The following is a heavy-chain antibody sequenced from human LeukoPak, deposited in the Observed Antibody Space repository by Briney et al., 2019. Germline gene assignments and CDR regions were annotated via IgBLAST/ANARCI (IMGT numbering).Heavy chain of an antibody. CDR3: AKRGGSGGYYFYFDY. J-gene: IGHJ4*02. D-gene: IGHD3-22*01. V-gene: IGHV3-23*01. Sequence: GGSLRLSCAASGFTFSSYAMSWVRQAPGKGLEWVSAISGSGGSTYYADSVKGRFAISRDNSKNTLYLQMNSLRAEDTAVYYCAKRGGSGGYYFYFDYWGQGTLVTVSS. CDR2: ISGSGGST. CDR1: GFTFSSYA.